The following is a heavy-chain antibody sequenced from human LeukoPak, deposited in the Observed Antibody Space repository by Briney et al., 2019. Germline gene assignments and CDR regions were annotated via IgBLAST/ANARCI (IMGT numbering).Heavy chain of an antibody. Sequence: GESLRLSCAASGFTFSRDGMHWVRQAPGKGLEWRTFIAFDGGNKWYAESVKCRFTISRDNYMAALYLQTNSLRVEDTAVYYCATWTGSDDAGSLHLWGRGTLVSVSS. CDR3: ATWTGSDDAGSLHL. J-gene: IGHJ2*01. CDR1: GFTFSRDG. D-gene: IGHD3-10*01. CDR2: IAFDGGNK. V-gene: IGHV3-30*02.